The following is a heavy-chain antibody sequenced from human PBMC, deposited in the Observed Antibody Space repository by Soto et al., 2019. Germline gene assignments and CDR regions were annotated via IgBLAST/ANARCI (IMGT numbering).Heavy chain of an antibody. CDR1: GFTFNRSA. J-gene: IGHJ1*01. Sequence: GGSLRLSCAASGFTFNRSAMTWVRQAPGKGLEWVSAITGSGGGTYYADSVKGRFAISRDNSKNTLYLQMDSLRAGDTAVYYCSKISGSPGGILIWGQGTQVTVSS. CDR3: SKISGSPGGILI. D-gene: IGHD2-15*01. V-gene: IGHV3-23*01. CDR2: ITGSGGGT.